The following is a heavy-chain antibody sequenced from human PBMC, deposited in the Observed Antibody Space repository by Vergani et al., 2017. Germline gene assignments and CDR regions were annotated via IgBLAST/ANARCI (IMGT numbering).Heavy chain of an antibody. V-gene: IGHV4-59*08. CDR3: AARGGVPAPFDY. D-gene: IGHD2-2*01. Sequence: QVQLQESGPGLVKPSETLSLTCTVSGGPISSYYWSWIRQPPGKGLEWIGYIYYSGSTNYNPSLKSRVTISVDTSKNQFSLKLSSVTAADTAVYYCAARGGVPAPFDYWGQGTLVTVSS. J-gene: IGHJ4*02. CDR2: IYYSGST. CDR1: GGPISSYY.